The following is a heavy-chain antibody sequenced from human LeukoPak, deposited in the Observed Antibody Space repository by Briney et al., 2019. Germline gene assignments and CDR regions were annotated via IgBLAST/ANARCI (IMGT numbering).Heavy chain of an antibody. J-gene: IGHJ4*02. Sequence: GGSLRLSCAASGFTFSSYDMYWVRQATGKGLEWVSAIGTAGDTCYPGSVKGRFTISKENAKNSLYLQMNSLRAGDTAVYYCARSAPYCSGGSCYPKNFDYWGQGTLVTVSS. V-gene: IGHV3-13*01. CDR2: IGTAGDT. CDR1: GFTFSSYD. CDR3: ARSAPYCSGGSCYPKNFDY. D-gene: IGHD2-15*01.